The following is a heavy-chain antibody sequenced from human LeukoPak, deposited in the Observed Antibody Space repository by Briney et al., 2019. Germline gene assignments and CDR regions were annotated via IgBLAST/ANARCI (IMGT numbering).Heavy chain of an antibody. J-gene: IGHJ4*02. CDR2: ISYDGSNK. CDR3: AKLSTSGYEDDYFDY. Sequence: PGGSLRLSCAASGFTFSSYGMHWVRQAPGKGLEWVAVISYDGSNKYYADSVKGRFTISRDNAKNSLYLQMNSLRAEDTAVYYCAKLSTSGYEDDYFDYWGQGTLVTVSS. D-gene: IGHD5-12*01. CDR1: GFTFSSYG. V-gene: IGHV3-30*18.